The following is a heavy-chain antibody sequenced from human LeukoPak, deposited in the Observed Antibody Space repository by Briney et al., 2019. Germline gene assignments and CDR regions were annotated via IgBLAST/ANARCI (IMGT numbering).Heavy chain of an antibody. J-gene: IGHJ4*02. CDR2: IYTSGST. Sequence: PSETLSFTYTASGGSISSYYWSWIRQPAGKGLEWIRRIYTSGSTNYNPSLKSRVTMSVDTSKNQFSLKLSSVTAADTAVYYCARNSCPSASCYDNRGYFDYWGQGTLVTVSS. CDR3: ARNSCPSASCYDNRGYFDY. D-gene: IGHD2-15*01. V-gene: IGHV4-4*07. CDR1: GGSISSYY.